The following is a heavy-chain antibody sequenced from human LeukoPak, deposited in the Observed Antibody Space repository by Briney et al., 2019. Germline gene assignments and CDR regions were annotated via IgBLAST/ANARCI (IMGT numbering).Heavy chain of an antibody. D-gene: IGHD3-3*01. CDR3: ARSGFSSGYYIGVGIDV. V-gene: IGHV4-30-2*01. CDR2: IYHSGST. CDR1: GGSISSGGYS. Sequence: SQTLSLTCAVSGGSISSGGYSWSWIRQPPGKGLEWIGYIYHSGSTYYNPSLKSRVTISVDRSKNQFSLKLSSVTAADTAVYYCARSGFSSGYYIGVGIDVWGQGTTVTVSS. J-gene: IGHJ6*02.